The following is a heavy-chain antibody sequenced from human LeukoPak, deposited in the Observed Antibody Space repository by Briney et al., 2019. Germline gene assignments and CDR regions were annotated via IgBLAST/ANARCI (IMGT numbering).Heavy chain of an antibody. V-gene: IGHV4-59*01. CDR3: ARGRGSFTY. J-gene: IGHJ4*02. CDR2: FFDTRSP. D-gene: IGHD3-10*01. CDR1: GGSISLYY. Sequence: TSETLSLTCTVAGGSISLYYWSWIRQPPGKGREWIGYFFDTRSPKYNPSLERRVTISVDMSRNQFSRNLTSVTAADTAVYYCARGRGSFTYWGQGTLVTVSS.